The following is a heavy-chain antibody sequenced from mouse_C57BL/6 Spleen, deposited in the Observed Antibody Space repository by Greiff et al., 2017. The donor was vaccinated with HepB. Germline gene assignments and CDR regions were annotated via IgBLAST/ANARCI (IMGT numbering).Heavy chain of an antibody. CDR2: IYPRDGST. D-gene: IGHD2-3*01. CDR3: ASGRDGYYEDY. V-gene: IGHV1-78*01. Sequence: VHLVESDAELVKPGASVKISCKVSGYTFTDHTIHWMKQRPEQGLEWIGYIYPRDGSTKYNEKFKGKATLTADKSSSTAYMQLNSLTSEDSAVYFCASGRDGYYEDYWGQGTTLTVSS. J-gene: IGHJ2*01. CDR1: GYTFTDHT.